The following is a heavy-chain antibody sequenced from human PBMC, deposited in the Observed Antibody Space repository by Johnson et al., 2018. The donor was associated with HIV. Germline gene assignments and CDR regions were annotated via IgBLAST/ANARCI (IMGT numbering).Heavy chain of an antibody. D-gene: IGHD6-19*01. CDR1: GFTFSSYA. CDR2: ISYDGSNK. J-gene: IGHJ3*02. V-gene: IGHV3-30*04. CDR3: ARDKGTNFSGWYRESDALDI. Sequence: QVQLVESGGGVVQPGRSLRLSCAASGFTFSSYAMHWVRQAPGKGLEWVAVISYDGSNKYQADSVKGRFTISRDNSKNTLYLQMNSLRAEDTAVYYCARDKGTNFSGWYRESDALDIWGQGTMVTVSS.